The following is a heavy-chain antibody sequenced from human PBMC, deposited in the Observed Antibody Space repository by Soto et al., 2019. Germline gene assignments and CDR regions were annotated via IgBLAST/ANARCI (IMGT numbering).Heavy chain of an antibody. V-gene: IGHV4-30-2*01. CDR3: ARVPDR. D-gene: IGHD2-2*01. CDR2: IYHSGST. Sequence: QLQLQESGSGLVKPSQTLSLTCAVSGGSISSGGYSWSWLRQPPGTGLEWIGYIYHSGSTYYNPARKSRVTRAVDRSKNQSSRKLSSVTAADTAVYYCARVPDRWGQGTLVTVSS. CDR1: GGSISSGGYS. J-gene: IGHJ5*02.